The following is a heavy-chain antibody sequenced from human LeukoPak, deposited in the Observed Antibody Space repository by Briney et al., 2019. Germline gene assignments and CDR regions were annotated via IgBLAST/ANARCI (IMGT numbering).Heavy chain of an antibody. V-gene: IGHV3-23*01. CDR3: AKWLGYCSSTSCYTSWPGNNWFDP. CDR2: ISGSGGST. D-gene: IGHD2-2*02. CDR1: GFTVSTNY. Sequence: GGSLRLSCAASGFTVSTNYMSWVRQAPGKGLEWVSAISGSGGSTYYADSVKGRFTISRDNSKNTLYLQMNSLRAEDTAVYYCAKWLGYCSSTSCYTSWPGNNWFDPWGQGTLVTVSS. J-gene: IGHJ5*02.